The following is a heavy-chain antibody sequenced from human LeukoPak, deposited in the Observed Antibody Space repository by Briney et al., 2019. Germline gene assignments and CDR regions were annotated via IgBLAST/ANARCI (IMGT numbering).Heavy chain of an antibody. CDR1: GGTFSSCA. CDR3: ARGHCSGGSCYDY. CDR2: IIRIFGTA. D-gene: IGHD2-15*01. J-gene: IGHJ4*02. Sequence: SVKVSCKASGGTFSSCAISWVRQAPGQGLEWMGGIIRIFGTANYAQKFQGRVTITEDESTSTAYMELSSLRSEDTAVYYCARGHCSGGSCYDYWGQGTPVTVSS. V-gene: IGHV1-69*01.